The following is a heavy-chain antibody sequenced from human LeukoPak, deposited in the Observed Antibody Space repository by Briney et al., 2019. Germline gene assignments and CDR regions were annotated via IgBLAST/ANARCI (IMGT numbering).Heavy chain of an antibody. D-gene: IGHD1-26*01. V-gene: IGHV3-21*01. J-gene: IGHJ4*02. CDR2: ISSSSSYI. Sequence: PGGSLRLSCAASGFTFSSYSMNWVRQAPGKGLEWVSSISSSSSYIYYADSVKGRFTISRDNAKNSLYLQMNSLRAEDTAVYYCARDGVGSGSYYGFDYWGQGTLVPVSS. CDR3: ARDGVGSGSYYGFDY. CDR1: GFTFSSYS.